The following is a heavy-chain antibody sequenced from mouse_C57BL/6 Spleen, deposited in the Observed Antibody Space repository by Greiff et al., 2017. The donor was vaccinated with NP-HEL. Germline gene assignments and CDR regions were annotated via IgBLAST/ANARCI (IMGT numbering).Heavy chain of an antibody. CDR2: IYPRSGNT. J-gene: IGHJ2*01. D-gene: IGHD2-4*01. V-gene: IGHV1-81*01. Sequence: VNVVESGAELARPGASVKLSCKASGYTFTSYGISWVKQRTGQGLEWIGEIYPRSGNTYYNEKFKGKATLTADKSSSTAYVELRSLTSEDSAVYFYARSGCDYDVDYWGQGTTLTVSS. CDR1: GYTFTSYG. CDR3: ARSGCDYDVDY.